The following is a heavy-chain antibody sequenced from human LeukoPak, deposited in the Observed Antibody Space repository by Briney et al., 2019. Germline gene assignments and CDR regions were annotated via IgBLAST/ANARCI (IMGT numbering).Heavy chain of an antibody. CDR3: ARNSRYYYYMDV. CDR1: GGSFSGYY. J-gene: IGHJ6*03. V-gene: IGHV4-34*01. CDR2: INHSGST. Sequence: PSETLSLTCAVYGGSFSGYYWSWIRQPPGKGLEWIGEINHSGSTNYNPSLKSRVTISIDTSKNQFSLKLSSVTAADTAMYYCARNSRYYYYMDVWGKGTTVTVSS.